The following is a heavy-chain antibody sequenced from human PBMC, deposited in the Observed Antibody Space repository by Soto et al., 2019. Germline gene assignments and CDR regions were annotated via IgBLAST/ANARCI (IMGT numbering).Heavy chain of an antibody. CDR3: STGRTYDSDGYYWDKPH. J-gene: IGHJ4*02. CDR1: GFNFPNAW. V-gene: IGHV3-15*07. Sequence: EVQLVQSGGNLVRPGGSLRVSCAASGFNFPNAWMNWVRQVPGKGLEWVGRIKSRNDGETTDYAAPVKGRFTISREDSKNTLYLQMTGLKPEDTGVYYCSTGRTYDSDGYYWDKPHWGQGALVTVSS. CDR2: IKSRNDGETT. D-gene: IGHD3-22*01.